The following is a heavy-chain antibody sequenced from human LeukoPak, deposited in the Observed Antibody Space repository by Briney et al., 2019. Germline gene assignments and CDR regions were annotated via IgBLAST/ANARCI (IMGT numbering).Heavy chain of an antibody. D-gene: IGHD2/OR15-2a*01. J-gene: IGHJ4*02. V-gene: IGHV3-23*01. CDR1: GFTFSSYA. Sequence: GGSLRLSCAASGFTFSSYAMSWVRQAPGKGLEWVSAIKSSGDKTYYRDSVKGRFIISRDNSKNTVYLQMSRLRDEDTAAYYCAKESPYATQGRSRLYYFDSWGQGALVTV. CDR2: IKSSGDKT. CDR3: AKESPYATQGRSRLYYFDS.